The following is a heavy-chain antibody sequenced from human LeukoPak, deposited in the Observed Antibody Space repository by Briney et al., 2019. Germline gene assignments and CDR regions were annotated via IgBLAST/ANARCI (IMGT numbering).Heavy chain of an antibody. CDR3: AKAGRAAPDFDYFDY. CDR2: ISDSGGST. D-gene: IGHD6-13*01. J-gene: IGHJ4*02. Sequence: GGSLRLSCAASGFTFSSYAMSRVRQAPGKGLEWVTAISDSGGSTDYVDSVKGRFTISRDNSKNTLYLQMYGLRAEDTAVYYCAKAGRAAPDFDYFDYWGQGTLVAVSS. V-gene: IGHV3-23*01. CDR1: GFTFSSYA.